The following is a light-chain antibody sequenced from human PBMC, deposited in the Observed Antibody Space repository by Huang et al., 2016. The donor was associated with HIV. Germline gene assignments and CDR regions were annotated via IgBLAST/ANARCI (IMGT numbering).Light chain of an antibody. CDR1: QSVSSN. CDR2: GAS. V-gene: IGKV3-15*01. CDR3: QQYNNLPPAT. J-gene: IGKJ3*01. Sequence: EIVMTQSPATLSVSPGERATLSCRASQSVSSNLAWYQQKPGQAPRLLSYGASTRATGIPARLSGSGSGTEFTLTISSLQSEDFAVYYCQQYNNLPPATFGPGTKVDIK.